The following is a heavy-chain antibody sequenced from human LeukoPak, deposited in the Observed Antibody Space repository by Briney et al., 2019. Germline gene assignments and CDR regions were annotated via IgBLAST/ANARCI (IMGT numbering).Heavy chain of an antibody. Sequence: AASVTVSCTASGYTFTSYGISWARQAPGQGLEWMGWISAYNGNTNYAQKLQGRVTMTTDTPTSTAYMELRSLRSDDTAVYYCARDSYPSSTSFYYYYYGMDVWGQGTTVTVSS. J-gene: IGHJ6*02. D-gene: IGHD2-2*01. CDR1: GYTFTSYG. V-gene: IGHV1-18*01. CDR2: ISAYNGNT. CDR3: ARDSYPSSTSFYYYYYGMDV.